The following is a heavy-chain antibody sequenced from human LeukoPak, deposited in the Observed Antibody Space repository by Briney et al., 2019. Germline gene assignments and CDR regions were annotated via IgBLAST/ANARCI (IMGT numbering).Heavy chain of an antibody. CDR2: INPSLVST. V-gene: IGHV1-46*01. J-gene: IGHJ4*02. D-gene: IGHD3-16*01. Sequence: IINPSLVSTSYAQKFHGRVTTTRDTSTSTVYRELSSLRSEDTAVYYCARGGLRLGEFDYWGQGTLVTVSS. CDR3: ARGGLRLGEFDY.